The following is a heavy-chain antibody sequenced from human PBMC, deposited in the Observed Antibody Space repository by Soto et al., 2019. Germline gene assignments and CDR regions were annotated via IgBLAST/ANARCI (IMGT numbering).Heavy chain of an antibody. D-gene: IGHD3-10*01. CDR1: VFTFSSYG. CDR2: IWYDGSNK. Sequence: GALRLSCAASVFTFSSYGMHWVRQAPGKGLEWVAVIWYDGSNKYYADSVKGRFTISRDNSKNTLYLQMNSLRAEDTAVYYCARDRITMVRGKKNYGMDVWGQGTTVTV. V-gene: IGHV3-33*08. J-gene: IGHJ6*02. CDR3: ARDRITMVRGKKNYGMDV.